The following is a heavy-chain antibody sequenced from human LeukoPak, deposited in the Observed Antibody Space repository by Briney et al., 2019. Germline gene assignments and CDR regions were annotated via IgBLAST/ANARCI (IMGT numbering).Heavy chain of an antibody. V-gene: IGHV3-23*01. D-gene: IGHD5-24*01. Sequence: PGGSLRLSCAASGFTFSSYAMSWVRQAPGKGLEWVSAISGSGGSTYYADSVKGRFTISRDNSKNTLYRQMNSLRAEDTAVYYCAGVRWLPSEADAFDIWGQGTMVTVSS. CDR2: ISGSGGST. CDR3: AGVRWLPSEADAFDI. CDR1: GFTFSSYA. J-gene: IGHJ3*02.